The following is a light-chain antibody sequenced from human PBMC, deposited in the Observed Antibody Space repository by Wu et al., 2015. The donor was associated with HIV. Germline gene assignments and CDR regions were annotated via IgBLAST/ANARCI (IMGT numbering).Light chain of an antibody. CDR3: QQYDNWPPIT. CDR2: GVS. CDR1: QSVSNN. J-gene: IGKJ5*01. Sequence: EIVMTQSPATLSVSPGERATLSCRASQSVSNNLAWYQQIPGQAPRLLIYGVSTRVTGIPARFSGSGSGTEFTLTISSMQSEDFAVYYCQQYDNWPPITFGQGTRLEIK. V-gene: IGKV3-15*01.